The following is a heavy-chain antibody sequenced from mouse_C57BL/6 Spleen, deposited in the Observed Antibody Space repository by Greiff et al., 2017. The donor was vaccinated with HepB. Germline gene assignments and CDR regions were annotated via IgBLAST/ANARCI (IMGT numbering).Heavy chain of an antibody. D-gene: IGHD3-2*01. CDR2: INPNNGGT. CDR3: ARSRELRYYFDY. CDR1: GYTFTDYN. J-gene: IGHJ2*01. Sequence: EVQLQQSGPELVKPGASVKISCKASGYTFTDYNMDWVKQSHGKSLEWIGDINPNNGGTIYNQKFKGKATLTVDKSSSTAYMELRSLTSEDTAVYAGARSRELRYYFDYWGQGTTLTVSS. V-gene: IGHV1-18*01.